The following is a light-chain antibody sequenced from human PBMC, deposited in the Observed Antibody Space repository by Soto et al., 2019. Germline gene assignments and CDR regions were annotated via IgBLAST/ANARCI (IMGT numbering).Light chain of an antibody. V-gene: IGKV3-15*01. J-gene: IGKJ1*01. CDR2: GAS. CDR3: QQYNNWPWT. CDR1: QSSSDT. Sequence: EVVLTQSPGTLSLSPGERATLSCRASQSSSDTLAWYQQKPGQAPRLLIHGASTRATGFPARFSGSGSGTDFTLTISSLQSEDFAVYYCQQYNNWPWTFGQGTKVDIK.